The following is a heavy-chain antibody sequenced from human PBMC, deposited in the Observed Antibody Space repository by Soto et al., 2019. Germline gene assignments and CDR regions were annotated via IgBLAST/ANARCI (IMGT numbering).Heavy chain of an antibody. D-gene: IGHD3-3*01. CDR1: GSIFSDYW. V-gene: IGHV3-7*04. CDR2: INTDGRDQ. J-gene: IGHJ4*02. CDR3: ARGGVAFSECEW. Sequence: EVQLVESGGGLVQRGGSLRLSCAASGSIFSDYWMTWVRQAPGKGLEWLANINTDGRDQYYAESVQGRFTISRDNAQSSLFLQMDSLTVEDTAVYYCARGGVAFSECEWWGQGTLVTVSS.